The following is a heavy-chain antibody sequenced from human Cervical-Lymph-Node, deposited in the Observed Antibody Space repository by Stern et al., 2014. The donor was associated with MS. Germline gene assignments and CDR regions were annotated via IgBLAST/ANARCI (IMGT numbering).Heavy chain of an antibody. V-gene: IGHV4-39*01. CDR1: GDSISSYAHY. J-gene: IGHJ4*02. D-gene: IGHD2-8*02. Sequence: QVQLQESGPGLVKPSETLSLTCAVSGDSISSYAHYWAWISQPPGKGLEWIGSVYYSGATYYNPSLKRPVTISVDTSKNHFSLGLNPVTAADTAVYYCAKHACTGAACPFDLWGQGTLVTVSS. CDR3: AKHACTGAACPFDL. CDR2: VYYSGAT.